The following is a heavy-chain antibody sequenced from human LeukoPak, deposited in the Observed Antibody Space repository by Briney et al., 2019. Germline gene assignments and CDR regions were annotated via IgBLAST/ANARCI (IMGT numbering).Heavy chain of an antibody. J-gene: IGHJ4*02. CDR1: GASVSSGSYY. CDR2: IYHSGST. Sequence: SETLSLTCSVSGASVSSGSYYWSWIRQPPGKGLERIGYIYHSGSTNYNPSLKSRVTISLDTSKNQFSLRLSSVTAADAAVYYCASRHGDSGSSNCWGQGALVTVSS. V-gene: IGHV4-61*01. D-gene: IGHD3-10*01. CDR3: ASRHGDSGSSNC.